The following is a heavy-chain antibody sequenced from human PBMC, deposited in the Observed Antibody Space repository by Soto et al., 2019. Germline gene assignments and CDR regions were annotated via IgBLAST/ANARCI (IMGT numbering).Heavy chain of an antibody. D-gene: IGHD6-13*01. CDR2: IYSGGRT. Sequence: EVQLVESGGGLVQPGGSLRLSCAASGFTVSSNYMSWVRQAPGKGLEWVSVIYSGGRTYYADSVKRRFTISRHNSKNTLYLQMNSLGAEDTAVYYCAGSSPLFYWGQGTLVTVSS. V-gene: IGHV3-53*04. CDR1: GFTVSSNY. J-gene: IGHJ4*02. CDR3: AGSSPLFY.